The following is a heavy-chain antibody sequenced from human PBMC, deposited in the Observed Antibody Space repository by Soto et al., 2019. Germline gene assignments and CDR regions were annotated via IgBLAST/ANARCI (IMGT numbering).Heavy chain of an antibody. V-gene: IGHV4-34*01. J-gene: IGHJ4*02. CDR2: INHSGST. CDR3: ARGHPKFGF. CDR1: GGSFSGYY. Sequence: QVQLQQWGAGLLKPSETLSLTCAAYGGSFSGYYWSWIRQAPGKGLEWIGEINHSGSTNYNPSLKSRVTISVDTSKNQFSLKLSSVTAADTAVYYCARGHPKFGFWGQGILVTVSS.